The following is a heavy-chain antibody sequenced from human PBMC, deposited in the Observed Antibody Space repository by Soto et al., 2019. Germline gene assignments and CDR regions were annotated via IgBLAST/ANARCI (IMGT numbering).Heavy chain of an antibody. CDR1: GDSISTDY. Sequence: QVHLQESGPGLVKPSETLSLTCTVSGDSISTDYWSWIRQSPGKGLEWIGFIYYGGSTNYNPSRKXRXTXSXXPPKNQFSLKLSSVTAADTAVYYCAKNWNWGSLVHWGQGTLVTVSS. J-gene: IGHJ4*02. CDR3: AKNWNWGSLVH. CDR2: IYYGGST. V-gene: IGHV4-59*08. D-gene: IGHD7-27*01.